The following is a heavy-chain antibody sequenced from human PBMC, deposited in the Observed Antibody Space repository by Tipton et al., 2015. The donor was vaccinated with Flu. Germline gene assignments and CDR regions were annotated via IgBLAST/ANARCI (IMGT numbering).Heavy chain of an antibody. D-gene: IGHD3-10*01. CDR1: GYMFLRYG. CDR2: ISPFNGYT. J-gene: IGHJ4*02. Sequence: QVQLVQSGAELRKPGASVKVSCKASGYMFLRYGISWLRQVPGQGLGWMGLISPFNGYTNYSQIFQERLTMTTDTSTNTAYMELASLRSDDTAIYYCARDQYYFNSVTYSQSGLDFWGQGALVTVSS. CDR3: ARDQYYFNSVTYSQSGLDF. V-gene: IGHV1-18*01.